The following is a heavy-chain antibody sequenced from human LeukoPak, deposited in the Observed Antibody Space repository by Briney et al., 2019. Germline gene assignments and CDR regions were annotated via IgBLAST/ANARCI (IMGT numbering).Heavy chain of an antibody. D-gene: IGHD5-18*01. J-gene: IGHJ4*02. CDR3: VTGFTTMAVDYFDY. V-gene: IGHV1-24*01. Sequence: GASVKVSCKVSGKTLSDLSIHWLRQHPGKGLEWLGGSDPEDGERIYAQMFQGRVTMTEDTSIDTAYMELSSLRSEDTAVYYCVTGFTTMAVDYFDYWGQGTLVTVSP. CDR1: GKTLSDLS. CDR2: SDPEDGER.